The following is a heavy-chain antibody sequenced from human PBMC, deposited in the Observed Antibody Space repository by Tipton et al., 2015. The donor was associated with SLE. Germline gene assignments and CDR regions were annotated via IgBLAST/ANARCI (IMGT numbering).Heavy chain of an antibody. Sequence: LRLSCTVSGGSISSSSYYWGWIRQPPGKGLEWIGSIYYSGSTNYNPSLKSRVTISVDTSKNQFSLKLSSVTAADTAVYYCARVGGRGRDGSTRGYFDYWGQGTLVTVSS. J-gene: IGHJ4*02. CDR3: ARVGGRGRDGSTRGYFDY. V-gene: IGHV4-39*07. D-gene: IGHD3-16*01. CDR1: GGSISSSSYY. CDR2: IYYSGST.